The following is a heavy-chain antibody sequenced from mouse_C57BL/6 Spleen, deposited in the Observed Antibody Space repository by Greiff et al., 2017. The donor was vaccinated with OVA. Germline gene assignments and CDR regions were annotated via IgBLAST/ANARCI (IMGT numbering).Heavy chain of an antibody. V-gene: IGHV3-6*01. D-gene: IGHD2-4*01. CDR1: GYSITSGYY. Sequence: ESGPGLVKPSQSLSLTCSVTGYSITSGYYWNWIRQFPGNKLEWMGYISYDGSNNYNPSLNNRITITRDTSKNQFFLKLNSVTTEDTATYYCAREYDYIYYAMDYWGQGTSVTVSS. J-gene: IGHJ4*01. CDR3: AREYDYIYYAMDY. CDR2: ISYDGSN.